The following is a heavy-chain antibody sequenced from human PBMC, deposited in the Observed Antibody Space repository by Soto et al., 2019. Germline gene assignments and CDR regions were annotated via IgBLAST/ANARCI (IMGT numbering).Heavy chain of an antibody. V-gene: IGHV4-59*01. Sequence: SETQSLTCAVSGVTISTYYWSWIRQPPGKGLEWIGYNYHSGTTNYNPSLKSRVTISVDTSKNQFSLRLTSVTAADTAIYYCGREAYIGYRHAIDHWGRGTLVTVSS. D-gene: IGHD5-12*01. CDR1: GVTISTYY. CDR2: NYHSGTT. CDR3: GREAYIGYRHAIDH. J-gene: IGHJ4*02.